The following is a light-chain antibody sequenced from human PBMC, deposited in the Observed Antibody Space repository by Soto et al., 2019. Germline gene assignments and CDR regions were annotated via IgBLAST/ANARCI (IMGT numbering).Light chain of an antibody. CDR2: DAS. Sequence: DIPMTQSPSSLSASVGDRVTITCQASQDISNYLNWYQQKPGKAPKLLIYDASNLETGDPSRFSGSGSGTDFTFTISSLQPEDSATYYCQQYDNLPPLTFGGGTKVEIK. CDR3: QQYDNLPPLT. J-gene: IGKJ4*01. V-gene: IGKV1-33*01. CDR1: QDISNY.